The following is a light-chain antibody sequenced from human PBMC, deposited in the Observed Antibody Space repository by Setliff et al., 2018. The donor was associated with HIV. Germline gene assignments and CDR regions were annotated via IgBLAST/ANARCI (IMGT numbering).Light chain of an antibody. J-gene: IGLJ1*01. CDR2: DVS. V-gene: IGLV2-14*01. Sequence: QSALAQPASVSGSPGQSITISCTGTSSDVGGYSYVSWYQQHPGKASKLMIYDVSKRPSGVSDRFSGSKSGNTASLTISGLQAEDEADYYCSSSRSSTIEVFGTGTKVTVL. CDR3: SSSRSSTIEV. CDR1: SSDVGGYSY.